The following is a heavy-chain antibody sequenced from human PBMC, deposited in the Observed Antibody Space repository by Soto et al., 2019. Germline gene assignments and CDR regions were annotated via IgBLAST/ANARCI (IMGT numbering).Heavy chain of an antibody. J-gene: IGHJ6*03. CDR3: ARVVSCSGRTCPHYYMDV. D-gene: IGHD2-15*01. V-gene: IGHV3-30*03. CDR1: GFTFSSYG. CDR2: ISYDGSNK. Sequence: GGSLRLSCAASGFTFSSYGMHWVRQAPGKGLEWVAVISYDGSNKYYADSVKGRFTTSRENAKNSLYLQTNSLRAGDTGVYYCARVVSCSGRTCPHYYMDVWGKGTTVTVSS.